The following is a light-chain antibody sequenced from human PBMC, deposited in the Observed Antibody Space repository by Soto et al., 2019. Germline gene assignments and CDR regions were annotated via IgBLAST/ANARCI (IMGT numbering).Light chain of an antibody. J-gene: IGKJ1*01. CDR2: GSS. CDR1: QSVRATY. Sequence: EVVLTQSPGTLSLSPGERATLSCRASQSVRATYIAWYQQKSGQAPTLLLYGSSTRATGVADRFSGSGSGTEFTLTIDRLEPEDFATYYCQQYGSSPRAFGQGTKVEVK. CDR3: QQYGSSPRA. V-gene: IGKV3-20*01.